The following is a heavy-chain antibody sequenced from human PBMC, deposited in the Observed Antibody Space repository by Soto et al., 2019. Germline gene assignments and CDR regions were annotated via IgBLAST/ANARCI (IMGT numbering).Heavy chain of an antibody. D-gene: IGHD1-1*01. J-gene: IGHJ6*03. Sequence: PSETLSLTCTVSGGSVSSRTYYWGWIRQPPGKGLEWIGSIHSTGNTYYNPSLKSRVTISVDTSKNQFSLKLSSVTAADTAVYYCVEGRTTIMDVWGKGTTVTVS. CDR1: GGSVSSRTYY. CDR3: VEGRTTIMDV. CDR2: IHSTGNT. V-gene: IGHV4-39*01.